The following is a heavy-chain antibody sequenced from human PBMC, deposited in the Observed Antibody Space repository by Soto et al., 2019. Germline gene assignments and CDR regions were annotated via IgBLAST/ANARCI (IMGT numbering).Heavy chain of an antibody. CDR3: AKGRPPFDL. D-gene: IGHD6-6*01. CDR1: QFTFSYYA. CDR2: ISGAGGST. Sequence: EVQLLESGGGLVQPGGSLRLSCAASQFTFSYYAMGWVRQAPGKGLEWVSLISGAGGSTNYADSVKGRFAISRDNAANTLYLQMNSLRAEDTAVYYCAKGRPPFDLWGRGTLVIVSS. J-gene: IGHJ2*01. V-gene: IGHV3-23*01.